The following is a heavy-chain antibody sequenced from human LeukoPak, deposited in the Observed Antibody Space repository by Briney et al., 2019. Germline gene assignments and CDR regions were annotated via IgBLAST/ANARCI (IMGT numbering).Heavy chain of an antibody. J-gene: IGHJ4*02. CDR1: GFTFSSYA. V-gene: IGHV3-23*01. CDR3: AKDPRAVRYSSSWY. CDR2: ISGRGGST. Sequence: GGSLRLSCAASGFTFSSYAMSWVRQAPGSGLEWVSGISGRGGSTYYADSVKGRFTISRDNSKNTLYLQMNSLRAEDTAVYYCAKDPRAVRYSSSWYWGQGTLVTVSS. D-gene: IGHD6-13*01.